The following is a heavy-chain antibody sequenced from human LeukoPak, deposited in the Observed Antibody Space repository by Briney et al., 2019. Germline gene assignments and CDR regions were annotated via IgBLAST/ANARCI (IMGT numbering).Heavy chain of an antibody. CDR1: DGSISSYY. D-gene: IGHD1-7*01. J-gene: IGHJ5*02. CDR2: IYYSGST. CDR3: ARQRGITGTTDWFDP. V-gene: IGHV4-59*08. Sequence: PSETLSLTCTVSDGSISSYYWAWIRQPPGKGLEWIGYIYYSGSTKYNPSLKSRVTISIDTSKRQFALKLSSVTAADTAVYCCARQRGITGTTDWFDPWGQGTLVTVSS.